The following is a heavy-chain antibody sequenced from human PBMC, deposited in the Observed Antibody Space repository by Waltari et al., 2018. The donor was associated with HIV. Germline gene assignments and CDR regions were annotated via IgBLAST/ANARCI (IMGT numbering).Heavy chain of an antibody. D-gene: IGHD1-1*01. CDR3: ARGYNWNDVAYYGMDV. V-gene: IGHV3-13*01. CDR1: GFTFNTYD. J-gene: IGHJ6*02. Sequence: VLLVESGGDLAQPGGSLRLSCVASGFTFNTYDMHWVRQAKGEGLEWVAGVGSAGDTYYPGYVKGRFTISRENAKNSLYLQMNSLRVEDTAIYYCARGYNWNDVAYYGMDVWGQGTTVTVSS. CDR2: VGSAGDT.